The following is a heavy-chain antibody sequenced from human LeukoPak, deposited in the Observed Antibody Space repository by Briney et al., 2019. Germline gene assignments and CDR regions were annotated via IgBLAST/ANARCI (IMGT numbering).Heavy chain of an antibody. D-gene: IGHD3-10*01. CDR1: GFTFSSYG. CDR2: IRYDGSNK. Sequence: GGSLRLSCAASGFTFSSYGMHWVRQAPGKGLEWVAFIRYDGSNKYYADSVKGRFTISRDNSKNTLYLQMNSLRAEDTAVYYCAKDIGSGSYYYFDYWGQGTLVTVSS. J-gene: IGHJ4*02. CDR3: AKDIGSGSYYYFDY. V-gene: IGHV3-30*02.